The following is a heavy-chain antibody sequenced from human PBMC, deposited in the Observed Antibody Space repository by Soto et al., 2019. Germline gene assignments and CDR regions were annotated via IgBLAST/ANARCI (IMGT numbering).Heavy chain of an antibody. CDR1: GGSFSGYY. V-gene: IGHV4-34*01. J-gene: IGHJ5*02. CDR3: ARDTSWNNNWFDP. Sequence: NPSETLSLTCAVYGGSFSGYYWSWIRQPPGKGLEWIGEINHSGSTNYNPSLKSRVTISVDTSKNQFSLKLSSVTAADTAVYYCARDTSWNNNWFDPWGQGTLVTVSS. CDR2: INHSGST. D-gene: IGHD2-2*01.